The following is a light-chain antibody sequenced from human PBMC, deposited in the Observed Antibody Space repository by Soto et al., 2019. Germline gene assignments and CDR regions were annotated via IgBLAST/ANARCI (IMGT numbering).Light chain of an antibody. CDR3: QQYNSPMWT. V-gene: IGKV1-5*01. Sequence: DIQMTHSPSTLSSSIVYRVTISCRASQNIGRWLAWYQQKPGTAPNLLIYHASNLRGGVPSRFSGSGSGTESTLTISSLQPDDFATYYCQQYNSPMWTFGQGTKVDIK. CDR2: HAS. CDR1: QNIGRW. J-gene: IGKJ1*01.